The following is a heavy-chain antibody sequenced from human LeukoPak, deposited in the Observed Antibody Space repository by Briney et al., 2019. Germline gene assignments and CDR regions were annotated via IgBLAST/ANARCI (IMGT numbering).Heavy chain of an antibody. V-gene: IGHV3-74*01. Sequence: GGSLRLSCAASGFTFSSYWMHWVRQAPGKGLVWVSRINSDGSSTSYTDSVKGRFTISRDNAKNTLYLQMNSLRAEDTAVYYCARDPYCSGGSCYLDYWGQGTLVTVSS. D-gene: IGHD2-15*01. CDR3: ARDPYCSGGSCYLDY. CDR1: GFTFSSYW. J-gene: IGHJ4*02. CDR2: INSDGSST.